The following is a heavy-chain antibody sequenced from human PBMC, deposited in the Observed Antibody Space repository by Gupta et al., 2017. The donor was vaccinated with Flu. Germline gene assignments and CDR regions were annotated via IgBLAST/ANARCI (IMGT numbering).Heavy chain of an antibody. D-gene: IGHD6-6*01. CDR2: HSGST. V-gene: IGHV4-4*02. CDR3: ARAKGRSLAGRPYYYDAMDV. J-gene: IGHJ6*02. Sequence: HSGSTSYKPSLKSRVTIAVDKSKNLFSLKLTSVTAADTAVYYCARAKGRSLAGRPYYYDAMDVWGQGTTVTVSS.